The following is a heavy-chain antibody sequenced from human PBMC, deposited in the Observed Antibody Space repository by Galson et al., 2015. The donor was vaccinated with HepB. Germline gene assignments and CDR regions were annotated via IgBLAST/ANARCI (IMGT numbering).Heavy chain of an antibody. Sequence: SLRLSCAASGFIFRSFGMRWVRQAPGKGLEWVAVIWYDGSNIYYADSVKGRFTIPRDTSKNTLYLQMNSLRAEDTAVYYCAKEALPDYGGITGFESWGQGTLVTVSS. CDR2: IWYDGSNI. CDR1: GFIFRSFG. CDR3: AKEALPDYGGITGFES. J-gene: IGHJ4*02. V-gene: IGHV3-33*03. D-gene: IGHD4-23*01.